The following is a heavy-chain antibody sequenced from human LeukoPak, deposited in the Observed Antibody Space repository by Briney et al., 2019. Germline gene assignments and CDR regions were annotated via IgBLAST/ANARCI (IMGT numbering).Heavy chain of an antibody. Sequence: ESLRLSCAASGFTFSSSEMNWVRQPPGKGLEWIGEINHSGSTNYNPSLKSRVTISVDTSKNQFSLKLSSVTAADTAVYYCARDYYGSGSYSGGGFDPWGQGTLVTVSS. CDR3: ARDYYGSGSYSGGGFDP. D-gene: IGHD3-10*01. CDR2: INHSGST. J-gene: IGHJ5*02. CDR1: GFTFSSSE. V-gene: IGHV4-34*01.